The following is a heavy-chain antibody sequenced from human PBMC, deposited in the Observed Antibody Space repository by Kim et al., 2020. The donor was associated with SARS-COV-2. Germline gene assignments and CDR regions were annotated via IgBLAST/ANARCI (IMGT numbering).Heavy chain of an antibody. CDR3: ARKNIVVVPAAITPRRDYYYYYGIDV. Sequence: ASVKVSCKASGYTFTSYGISWVRQAPGQGLEWMGWISAYNGNTNYAQKLQGRVTMTTDTSTSTAYMELRSLRSDDTAVYYCARKNIVVVPAAITPRRDYYYYYGIDVWGQGTTVTVSS. CDR2: ISAYNGNT. V-gene: IGHV1-18*01. D-gene: IGHD2-2*02. J-gene: IGHJ6*02. CDR1: GYTFTSYG.